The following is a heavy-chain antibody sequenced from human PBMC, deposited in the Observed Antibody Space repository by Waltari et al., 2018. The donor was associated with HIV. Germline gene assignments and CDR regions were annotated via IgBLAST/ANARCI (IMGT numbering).Heavy chain of an antibody. J-gene: IGHJ6*02. CDR1: GYSFTSYW. CDR2: IYPGDSDT. V-gene: IGHV5-51*01. CDR3: ARHVVEQLPLGESTYDYYGMDV. Sequence: EVQLVQSGAEVKKPGESLKISCKGSGYSFTSYWIGWVRQMPGKGLEWMGIIYPGDSDTRYSPSFQGQVTISADKSISTAYLQWSSLKASDTAMYYCARHVVEQLPLGESTYDYYGMDVWGQGTTVTVSS. D-gene: IGHD6-13*01.